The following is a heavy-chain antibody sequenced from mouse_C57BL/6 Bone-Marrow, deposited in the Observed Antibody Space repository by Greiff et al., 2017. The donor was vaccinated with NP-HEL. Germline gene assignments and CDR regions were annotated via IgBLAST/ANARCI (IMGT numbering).Heavy chain of an antibody. Sequence: QVQLQQPGAELVKPGASVKMSCKASGYTFTSYWITWVKQRPGQGLEWIGDIYPGSGSTNYNEKFKSKATLTVDTSSSTAYMQRSSLTYEDSAVYYSTCSYYYGSSYGDYWGQGTTLTVSS. CDR2: IYPGSGST. CDR3: TCSYYYGSSYGDY. D-gene: IGHD1-1*01. V-gene: IGHV1-55*01. CDR1: GYTFTSYW. J-gene: IGHJ2*01.